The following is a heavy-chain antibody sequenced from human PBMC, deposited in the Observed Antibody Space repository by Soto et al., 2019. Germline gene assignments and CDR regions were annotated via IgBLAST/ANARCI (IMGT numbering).Heavy chain of an antibody. CDR3: AHCGVYVGG. Sequence: QITLKESGPTLVKPTQTLTLTCTFSGFSLSTSGVGVGWIRQPPGKALEWLALIYWDDDKRYSPSLKSRLTITRDPSKNQVVLTMTNMDPVDTATYCGAHCGVYVGGWGQGTLVTVSS. J-gene: IGHJ4*02. V-gene: IGHV2-5*02. CDR1: GFSLSTSGVG. D-gene: IGHD4-17*01. CDR2: IYWDDDK.